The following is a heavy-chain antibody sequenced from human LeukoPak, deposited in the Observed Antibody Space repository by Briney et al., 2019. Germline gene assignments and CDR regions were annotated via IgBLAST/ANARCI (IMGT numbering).Heavy chain of an antibody. Sequence: GRSLRLSCAASGFTFSSYARHWVRQAPGKGLVWLSIISSGGSYEYYADSVKGRFTICRENSKNTLFLQLNSLRAEDTALYYCARASTYYYESGSSGPHYFDNWGQGTLVTVSS. CDR3: ARASTYYYESGSSGPHYFDN. CDR1: GFTFSSYA. J-gene: IGHJ4*02. D-gene: IGHD3-10*01. CDR2: ISSGGSYE. V-gene: IGHV3-30*01.